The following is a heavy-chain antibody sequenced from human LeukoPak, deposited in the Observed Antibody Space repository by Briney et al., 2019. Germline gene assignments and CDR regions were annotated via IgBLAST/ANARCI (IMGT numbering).Heavy chain of an antibody. J-gene: IGHJ4*02. D-gene: IGHD6-13*01. Sequence: GRSLRLSCAASGFTFSSYGMHWVRQAPGKGLEWVAVIWYDGSNKYYADSVKGRFTISRDNSKNTLYLQMNSLRAEDTAVYYCARGAMYSSSWYAYLDYWGQGTLVTVSS. V-gene: IGHV3-33*01. CDR1: GFTFSSYG. CDR3: ARGAMYSSSWYAYLDY. CDR2: IWYDGSNK.